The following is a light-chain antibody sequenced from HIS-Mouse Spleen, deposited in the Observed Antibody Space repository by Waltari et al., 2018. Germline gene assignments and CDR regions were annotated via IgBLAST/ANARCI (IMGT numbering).Light chain of an antibody. J-gene: IGLJ2*01. CDR2: QDS. Sequence: SYELTQPPTVSVSRGQTAIITCSGHKWVNKHAFWYQQKPGQSTVLVIYQDSKRPSVSPERFSGSNSGNTATLTISGTQAMDEADYYCQAWDSSYSVFGGGTKLTVL. CDR3: QAWDSSYSV. CDR1: KWVNKH. V-gene: IGLV3-1*01.